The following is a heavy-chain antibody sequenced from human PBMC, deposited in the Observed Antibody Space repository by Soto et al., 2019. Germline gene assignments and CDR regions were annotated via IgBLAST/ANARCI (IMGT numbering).Heavy chain of an antibody. CDR3: ARDRLIAVTGLLHN. CDR1: GYPFTSYG. J-gene: IGHJ4*02. V-gene: IGHV1-18*01. CDR2: ISAYNGKT. Sequence: QVQLVQSGAEVKKPGASVKVSCKTSGYPFTSYGINWVRQAPGQGPEWMGWISAYNGKTSYTQKFQGIVTMTTDTSTSTAYMELRSLRSDDRAVYYCARDRLIAVTGLLHNWGKETLVNVSS. D-gene: IGHD6-19*01.